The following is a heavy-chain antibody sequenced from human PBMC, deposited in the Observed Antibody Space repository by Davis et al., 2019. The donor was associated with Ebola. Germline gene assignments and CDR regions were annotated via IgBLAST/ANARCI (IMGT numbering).Heavy chain of an antibody. D-gene: IGHD2-15*01. Sequence: SVKVSCKAVGDTLTSYAMTWVRQAPGQGLEWMGGIIPVFRTANYAQKFQGRLMITADESTRTAYMELTGLRSEDTAVYFCAHLGPQRYCSGGGCHGYFDYWGQGTLVTVSS. CDR3: AHLGPQRYCSGGGCHGYFDY. V-gene: IGHV1-69*13. CDR1: GDTLTSYA. CDR2: IIPVFRTA. J-gene: IGHJ4*02.